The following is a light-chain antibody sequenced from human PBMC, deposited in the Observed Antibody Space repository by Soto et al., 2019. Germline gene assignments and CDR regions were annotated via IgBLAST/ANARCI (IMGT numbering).Light chain of an antibody. CDR2: EVS. CDR3: SAYTSSSTYV. V-gene: IGLV2-14*01. J-gene: IGLJ1*01. CDR1: SSDVGGYNY. Sequence: QSVLTQPASVSGSPGQSITISCTVTSSDVGGYNYVSWSQQHPGKAPQLMIYEVSNRPSGVSNRFSGSKSGNTASLTISGLQAEDDADYYCSAYTSSSTYVFGTGTKV.